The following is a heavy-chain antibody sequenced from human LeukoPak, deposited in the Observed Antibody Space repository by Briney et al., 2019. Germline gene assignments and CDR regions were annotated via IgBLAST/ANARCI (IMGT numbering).Heavy chain of an antibody. CDR3: ATDPQPRRASGSYHDY. D-gene: IGHD1-26*01. CDR1: GYTLTELS. V-gene: IGHV1-24*01. Sequence: ASVKVSCKVSGYTLTELSMHWVRQAPGKGLEWMGGFDPEDGEIIYAQKFQGRVTMTEDTSTDTAYMELSSLRSEDTAVYYCATDPQPRRASGSYHDYWGQGTLVTVSS. CDR2: FDPEDGEI. J-gene: IGHJ4*02.